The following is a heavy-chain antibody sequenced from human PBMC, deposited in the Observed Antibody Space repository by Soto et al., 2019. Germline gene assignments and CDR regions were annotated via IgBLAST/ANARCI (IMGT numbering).Heavy chain of an antibody. V-gene: IGHV3-23*01. CDR3: AKVPIMATVTHYFDY. CDR1: GITFSSYA. Sequence: EVQLLESGGGLVQPGGSLRLSCAASGITFSSYAMSWVRHAPGKGLEWVSSRSGSDGKKIYADSVKGRFNISRDNSKNTLYLQMNSLRAEDKAVYYCAKVPIMATVTHYFDYWGQGTLVTVSS. J-gene: IGHJ4*02. CDR2: RSGSDGKK. D-gene: IGHD4-17*01.